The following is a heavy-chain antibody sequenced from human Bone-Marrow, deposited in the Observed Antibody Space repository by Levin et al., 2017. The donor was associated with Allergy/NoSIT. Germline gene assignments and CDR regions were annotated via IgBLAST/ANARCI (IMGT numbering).Heavy chain of an antibody. D-gene: IGHD6-19*01. CDR3: ASRSAGWQTFDI. Sequence: PGGSLRLSCKASGSTFTDYYVHWVRQAPGQGLEWMGRIHSISGGTNYAQKFQGRVTMTRDTSISTGYMELSSLRSDDTAVYYCASRSAGWQTFDIWGQGTMVTVSS. CDR1: GSTFTDYY. V-gene: IGHV1-2*06. J-gene: IGHJ3*02. CDR2: IHSISGGT.